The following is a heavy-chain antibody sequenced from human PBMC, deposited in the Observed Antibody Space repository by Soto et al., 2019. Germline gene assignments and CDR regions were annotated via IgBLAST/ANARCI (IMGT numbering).Heavy chain of an antibody. D-gene: IGHD6-13*01. CDR2: ISWNSGSI. CDR1: GFTFDDYA. CDR3: AKVTVGAAAGMGYYYYGMDV. V-gene: IGHV3-9*01. Sequence: PGGSLRLSCAASGFTFDDYAMHWVRQAPGKGLEWVSGISWNSGSIGYADSVKGRFTISRDNAKNSLYLQMNSLRAEDTALYYCAKVTVGAAAGMGYYYYGMDVWGQGTAVTVSS. J-gene: IGHJ6*02.